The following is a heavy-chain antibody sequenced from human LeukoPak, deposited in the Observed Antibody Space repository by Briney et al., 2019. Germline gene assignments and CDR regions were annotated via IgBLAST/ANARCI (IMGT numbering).Heavy chain of an antibody. J-gene: IGHJ4*02. CDR3: AKVMSLQNTFDY. CDR1: GFTFSSYG. Sequence: GGSLRLSCAASGFTFSSYGMHWVRQAPGKGLEWVAVISYDGSNKHYADSVKGRFTISRDNSKNTLYLQMNSLRAEDTAVYYCAKVMSLQNTFDYWGQGTLVTVSS. V-gene: IGHV3-30*18. D-gene: IGHD4-11*01. CDR2: ISYDGSNK.